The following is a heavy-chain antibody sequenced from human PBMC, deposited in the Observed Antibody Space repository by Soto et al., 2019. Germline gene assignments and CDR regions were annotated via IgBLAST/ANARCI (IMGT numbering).Heavy chain of an antibody. CDR3: ASLWSDDSGDYGNKIDREY. CDR2: ISSSSSYI. V-gene: IGHV3-21*01. J-gene: IGHJ4*02. Sequence: PVGSLRLSCASSVFTFSSYSMNWVRHSPGKWLEWVSSISSSSSYIYYADSVKGRFTISRDNAKNSLYLQMNSLRAEDTAVYYCASLWSDDSGDYGNKIDREYWGQGTLVTVSS. CDR1: VFTFSSYS. D-gene: IGHD4-17*01.